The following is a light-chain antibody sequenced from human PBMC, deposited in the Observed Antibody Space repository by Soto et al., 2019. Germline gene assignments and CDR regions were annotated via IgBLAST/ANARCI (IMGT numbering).Light chain of an antibody. CDR3: SSYTNSNTPVI. J-gene: IGLJ2*01. Sequence: QSALTQPASVSVSPGQSITISCTGTSSDVGGYNYVSWYQHHPGKAPKLMIYDVSNRPSGVSNRFSGSKSGNTASLTISGLRAEDEADYYCSSYTNSNTPVIFGGGTQLTVL. CDR2: DVS. V-gene: IGLV2-14*03. CDR1: SSDVGGYNY.